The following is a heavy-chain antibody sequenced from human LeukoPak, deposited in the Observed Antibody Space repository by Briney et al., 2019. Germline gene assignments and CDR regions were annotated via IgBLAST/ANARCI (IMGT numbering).Heavy chain of an antibody. J-gene: IGHJ6*02. CDR2: IWYDGSNK. CDR1: GFTFSSYG. D-gene: IGHD3-3*01. V-gene: IGHV3-33*01. CDR3: ARPAYDFWSGELYGMDV. Sequence: PGGSLRLSCAPSGFTFSSYGMHWVRQAPGKGLEWVEVIWYDGSNKYYADSVKGGFTTSRDNSKNTLYLQMNSLRAEDTAVYYCARPAYDFWSGELYGMDVWGQGTTVTVSS.